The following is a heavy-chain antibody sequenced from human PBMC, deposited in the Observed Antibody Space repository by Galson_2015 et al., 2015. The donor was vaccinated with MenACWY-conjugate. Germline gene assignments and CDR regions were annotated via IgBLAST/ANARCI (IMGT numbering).Heavy chain of an antibody. D-gene: IGHD2-2*01. J-gene: IGHJ3*02. V-gene: IGHV4-39*01. CDR3: ARHDRTAPARSGAFDI. Sequence: ETLSLTCTVSGGSISSSSYYWDWIRQPPGRGLEWIGTIYYSGSTYYNSSLKSRVTISVDTSQNQFSLNLSSVTAADTTMYYCARHDRTAPARSGAFDIWGRGTMVTVSS. CDR1: GGSISSSSYY. CDR2: IYYSGST.